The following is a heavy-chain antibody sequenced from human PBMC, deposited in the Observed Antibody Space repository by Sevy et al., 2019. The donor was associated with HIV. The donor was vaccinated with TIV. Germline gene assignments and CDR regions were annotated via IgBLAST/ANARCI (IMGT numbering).Heavy chain of an antibody. D-gene: IGHD3-3*01. CDR3: ARLGYYDFWSGPYYYYYGMDV. V-gene: IGHV1-18*01. CDR2: ISAYNGNT. Sequence: ASVKVSCKASGYTFTSYGISWVRQAPGQGLEWMGWISAYNGNTNYAQKLQGRVTMTTDTSTSTAYMELRSLRSDDTAMYYCARLGYYDFWSGPYYYYYGMDVWGQGTTVTVSS. CDR1: GYTFTSYG. J-gene: IGHJ6*02.